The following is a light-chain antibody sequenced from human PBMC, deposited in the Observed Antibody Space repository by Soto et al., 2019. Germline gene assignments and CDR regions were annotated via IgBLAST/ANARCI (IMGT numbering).Light chain of an antibody. V-gene: IGLV1-40*01. CDR1: SANIGAGYH. Sequence: QSVLTQPPSVSGAPGQRVTISCTGSSANIGAGYHVHWYQQLPGTAPKLLIFDNNNRPSGVPDRFSGSKSGTSASLAITGLQAEDEADYYCSSYTSSSTDVVFGGGTKLTVL. CDR2: DNN. J-gene: IGLJ2*01. CDR3: SSYTSSSTDVV.